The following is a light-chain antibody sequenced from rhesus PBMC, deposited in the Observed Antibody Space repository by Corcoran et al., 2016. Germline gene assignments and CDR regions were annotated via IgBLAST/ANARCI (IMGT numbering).Light chain of an antibody. CDR2: RTS. Sequence: DIQMTQSPSSLSASVGDRVTITCRVSQGINNWLAWYQQKPGNAPKLLIHRTSGLGTGVPSRFRGSGSGTDFTLTISSLQSEDIATYYCQQYDDSHLTFGGGTKVDLK. CDR3: QQYDDSHLT. J-gene: IGKJ4*01. V-gene: IGKV1-69*01. CDR1: QGINNW.